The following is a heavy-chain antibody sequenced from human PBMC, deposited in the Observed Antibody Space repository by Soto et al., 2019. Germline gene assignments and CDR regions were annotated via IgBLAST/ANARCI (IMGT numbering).Heavy chain of an antibody. V-gene: IGHV3-30*03. Sequence: QVQLVESGGGAVQPGGSRRLSCAASEFTFSNYAMHWVRQAPGKGVQWLAVISYDGNNKYYADSVEGRFTISRDNSKNTVYLQMNSLRLEDTAVYYCARGPSYSDSYFDHWGQGTLVTVSS. CDR2: ISYDGNNK. J-gene: IGHJ4*02. D-gene: IGHD4-17*01. CDR1: EFTFSNYA. CDR3: ARGPSYSDSYFDH.